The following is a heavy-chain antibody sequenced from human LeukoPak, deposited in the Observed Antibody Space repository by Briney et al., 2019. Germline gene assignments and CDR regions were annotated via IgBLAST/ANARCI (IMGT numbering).Heavy chain of an antibody. Sequence: PGGSLRLSCAVSGFTFSRFWMSWVRQAPGKGLEWVANIKQDGSQKSYVDSVKGRFTISRDNAKNSLYLQMNSLRAEDTALYYCARDPRPGDSYYYMDVWGKGTTVTVSS. D-gene: IGHD3-10*01. CDR2: IKQDGSQK. CDR1: GFTFSRFW. V-gene: IGHV3-7*03. CDR3: ARDPRPGDSYYYMDV. J-gene: IGHJ6*03.